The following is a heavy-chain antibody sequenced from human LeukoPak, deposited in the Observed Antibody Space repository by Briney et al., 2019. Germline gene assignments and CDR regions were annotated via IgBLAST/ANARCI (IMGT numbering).Heavy chain of an antibody. CDR1: GFSISSGGYY. CDR3: ARVNTAMVTGFDY. J-gene: IGHJ4*02. V-gene: IGHV4-31*03. CDR2: IYYSGST. Sequence: SETLSLTCTVSGFSISSGGYYWGWIRQDPGKGLEWIGYIYYSGSTYYNPSLKSRVTISVDTSKNQFSLKLSSVTAADTAVYYCARVNTAMVTGFDYWGQGTLVTVSS. D-gene: IGHD5-18*01.